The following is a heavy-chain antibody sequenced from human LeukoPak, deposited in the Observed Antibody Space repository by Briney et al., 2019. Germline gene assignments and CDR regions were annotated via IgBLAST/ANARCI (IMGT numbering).Heavy chain of an antibody. Sequence: AASVKVSCKASGYTFTSYAMHWVRQAPGQRLEWMGWINAGNGNTKYSQKFQGRVTITRDTSTSTAYMELRSLRSDDTAVYYCARARTFYDFWSGSAYGPFDYWGQGTLVTVSS. J-gene: IGHJ4*02. D-gene: IGHD3-3*01. CDR2: INAGNGNT. CDR1: GYTFTSYA. V-gene: IGHV1-3*01. CDR3: ARARTFYDFWSGSAYGPFDY.